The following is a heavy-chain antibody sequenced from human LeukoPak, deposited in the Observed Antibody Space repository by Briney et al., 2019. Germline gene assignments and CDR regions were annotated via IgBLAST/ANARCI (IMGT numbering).Heavy chain of an antibody. D-gene: IGHD3-22*01. V-gene: IGHV4-4*07. CDR3: ARDGLSYDSSGYYPDYFDY. J-gene: IGHJ4*02. CDR1: GGSISSYY. Sequence: PSETLSLTCTVSGGSISSYYWSWIRQPAGKGLEWIGRIYTSGSTNYNPSLKSRVTMSVDTSKNQFSLKLSSVTAADTAVYYCARDGLSYDSSGYYPDYFDYWGQGTLVTVSS. CDR2: IYTSGST.